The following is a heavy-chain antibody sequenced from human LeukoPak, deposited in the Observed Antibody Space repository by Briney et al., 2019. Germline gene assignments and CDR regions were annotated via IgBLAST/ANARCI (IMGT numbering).Heavy chain of an antibody. Sequence: PGGSLRLSCAASGFTFSSYAMNWVRQAPGKGLEWVSSISSSSSYIYYADSVKGRFTISRDNAKNSLYLQMNSLRAEDMAVYYCASTLGYCSGGSCYGGAFDIWGQGTMVTVSS. CDR1: GFTFSSYA. V-gene: IGHV3-21*01. CDR2: ISSSSSYI. D-gene: IGHD2-15*01. J-gene: IGHJ3*02. CDR3: ASTLGYCSGGSCYGGAFDI.